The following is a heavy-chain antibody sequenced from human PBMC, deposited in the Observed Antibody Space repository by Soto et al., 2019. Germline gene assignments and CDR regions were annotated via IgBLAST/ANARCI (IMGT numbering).Heavy chain of an antibody. V-gene: IGHV3-73*01. D-gene: IGHD2-2*01. CDR1: GFPFSGSA. J-gene: IGHJ6*03. CDR3: TAIVGAPAANIYSYMDV. Sequence: EVRLVESGGGLVQPGGSLKLSCTASGFPFSGSALHWVRQASGEGLQWVGRIRSEAHNYATSYSASVKGRFTISRDDSHTTAYQQRGTLKTEETPVYYFTAIVGAPAANIYSYMDVWGKGASVTVSS. CDR2: IRSEAHNYAT.